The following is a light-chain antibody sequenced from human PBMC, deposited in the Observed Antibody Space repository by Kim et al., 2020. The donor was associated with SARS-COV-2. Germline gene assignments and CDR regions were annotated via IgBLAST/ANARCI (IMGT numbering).Light chain of an antibody. V-gene: IGLV2-14*04. Sequence: PGQSITISCTGTSSDVGGFKYVSWYQQHPGKAPELMIYDVNKRHSGVSIRFSASKSGNTASLTISGLQAEDEADYYCSSYSSRSTFFGGGTKVTVL. CDR3: SSYSSRSTF. J-gene: IGLJ2*01. CDR1: SSDVGGFKY. CDR2: DVN.